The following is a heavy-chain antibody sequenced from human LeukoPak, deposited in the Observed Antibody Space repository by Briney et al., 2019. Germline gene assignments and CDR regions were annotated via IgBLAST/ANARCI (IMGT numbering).Heavy chain of an antibody. D-gene: IGHD3-10*01. CDR2: ISGSGGST. Sequence: PGGSLRLSCAASGFTFSSYEMNWVRQAPGKRLEWVSAISGSGGSTYYADSVKGRFTISRDNSKNTLYLQLNSLRAEDTAVYYCAKEGSGSYPHWGQGTLVTVPS. CDR1: GFTFSSYE. V-gene: IGHV3-23*01. J-gene: IGHJ4*02. CDR3: AKEGSGSYPH.